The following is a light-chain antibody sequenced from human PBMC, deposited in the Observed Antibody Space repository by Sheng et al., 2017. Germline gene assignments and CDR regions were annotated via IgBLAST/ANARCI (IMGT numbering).Light chain of an antibody. CDR2: SAS. Sequence: DIQLTQSPSSLSASVGDRVTITCRASQGINDYLAWYQQKSGKVPKLLIYSASTLHSGVPPRFSGRRSGTDFTLTITSLQPEDVATYYCQKYDDAPLTFGGGPRWRSN. J-gene: IGKJ4*01. CDR3: QKYDDAPLT. CDR1: QGINDY. V-gene: IGKV1-27*01.